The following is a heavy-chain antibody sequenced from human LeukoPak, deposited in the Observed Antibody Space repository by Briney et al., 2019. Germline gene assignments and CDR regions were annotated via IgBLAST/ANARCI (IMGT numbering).Heavy chain of an antibody. V-gene: IGHV1-2*02. CDR1: GYTFTGYY. CDR3: ARGYSNYAYFDY. CDR2: INPNSGGT. Sequence: GASVKVPCKASGYTFTGYYMHWVRQAPGQGLEWMGWINPNSGGTSYAQKFQGRVTMTRDTSTSTVYMELSSLRSEDTAVYYCARGYSNYAYFDYWGQGTLVTVSS. J-gene: IGHJ4*02. D-gene: IGHD4-11*01.